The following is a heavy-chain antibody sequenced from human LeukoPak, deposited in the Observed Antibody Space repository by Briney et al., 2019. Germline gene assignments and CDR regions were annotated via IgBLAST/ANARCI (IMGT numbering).Heavy chain of an antibody. CDR3: ARSVEATFSLYFDL. D-gene: IGHD5-12*01. CDR1: GFTFSSYA. V-gene: IGHV3-7*01. CDR2: IRQDGSEK. J-gene: IGHJ2*01. Sequence: GGSLRLSCAASGFTFSSYAMHWVRQAPGKGLEWVANIRQDGSEKYYLGSVQGRFTISRDNAKNSLYLQMNSLRVEDTAVYYCARSVEATFSLYFDLWGRGTLLTVSS.